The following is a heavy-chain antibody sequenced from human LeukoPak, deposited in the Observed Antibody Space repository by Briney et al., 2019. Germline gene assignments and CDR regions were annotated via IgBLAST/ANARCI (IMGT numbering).Heavy chain of an antibody. Sequence: SETLSLTRTVSGYSISSGYYWGWIRQPPGKGLEWIGSIYHSGSTYYNPSLKSRVTISVDTSKNQFSLKLSSVTAADTAVYYCARDLGQLGPGWYYMDVWGKGTTVTVSS. CDR2: IYHSGST. V-gene: IGHV4-38-2*02. J-gene: IGHJ6*03. CDR3: ARDLGQLGPGWYYMDV. D-gene: IGHD6-6*01. CDR1: GYSISSGYY.